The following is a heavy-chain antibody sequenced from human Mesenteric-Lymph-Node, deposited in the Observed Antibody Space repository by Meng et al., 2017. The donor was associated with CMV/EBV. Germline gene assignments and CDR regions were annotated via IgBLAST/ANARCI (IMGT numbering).Heavy chain of an antibody. CDR3: ARRGSDSWSGPHYFDY. CDR1: GGSISSSSYY. Sequence: SETLSLTCTVSGGSISSSSYYWGWIRQPPGKGLEWIGSIYYSGSTYYNPSLKSRVTISVDTTKSQFSLKLSSVTAADTAVYYCARRGSDSWSGPHYFDYWGQGTLVTVSS. CDR2: IYYSGST. V-gene: IGHV4-39*01. J-gene: IGHJ4*02. D-gene: IGHD3-3*01.